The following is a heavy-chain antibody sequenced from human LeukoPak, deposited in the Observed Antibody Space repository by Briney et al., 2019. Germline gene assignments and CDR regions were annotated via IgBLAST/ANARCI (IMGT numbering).Heavy chain of an antibody. CDR3: AREDYYGGNSGLPDY. V-gene: IGHV1-2*02. Sequence: ASVKVSCKASGYTFTGYYMHWVRQAPGQGLGWMGWINPNSGGTNYAQKFQGRVTMTRDTSISTAYMELSRLRSDDTAVYYCAREDYYGGNSGLPDYWGQGTLVTVSS. CDR2: INPNSGGT. D-gene: IGHD4-23*01. CDR1: GYTFTGYY. J-gene: IGHJ4*02.